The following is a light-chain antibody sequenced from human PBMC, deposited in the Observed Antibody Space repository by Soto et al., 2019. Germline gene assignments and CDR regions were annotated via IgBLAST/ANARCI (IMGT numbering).Light chain of an antibody. CDR3: QQYVTSPAIT. CDR1: ESVSDY. Sequence: EIVLTQSPGALSLSPGERATLSCWASESVSDYLAWYQQKPGQAPRLLIYGATKRTSGTPDRFSGTGSETAFTLAISRLEPGDFAVYYCQQYVTSPAITFGQGTRLEIK. CDR2: GAT. J-gene: IGKJ5*01. V-gene: IGKV3-20*01.